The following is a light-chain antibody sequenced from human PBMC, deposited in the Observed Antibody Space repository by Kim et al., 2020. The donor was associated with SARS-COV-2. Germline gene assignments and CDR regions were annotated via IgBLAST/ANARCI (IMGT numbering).Light chain of an antibody. CDR2: GAS. V-gene: IGKV3-20*01. Sequence: ENVLTQSPGTLSLSPGETATLSCRASQTVGNNFLAWYQQKPGQAPRLLIFGASRRATGIQDRFSGSASGTDFTLTISRLEPEDFAVYYCLQYGSSRHTFGQGTKVDIK. CDR1: QTVGNNF. J-gene: IGKJ1*01. CDR3: LQYGSSRHT.